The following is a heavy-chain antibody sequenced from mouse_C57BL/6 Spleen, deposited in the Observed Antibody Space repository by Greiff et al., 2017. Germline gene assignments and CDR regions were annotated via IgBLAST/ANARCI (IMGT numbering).Heavy chain of an antibody. CDR1: GYTFTDYY. Sequence: EVQLQQSGPELVKPGASVKISCKASGYTFTDYYMNWVKQSPGKSLEWIGKINPNNGGTSYNQKFKGKATLTVDKSSSTAYMELRSLTSEDTAVYYCARLYYDGDGAYWGQGTLVTVSA. CDR3: ARLYYDGDGAY. J-gene: IGHJ3*01. CDR2: INPNNGGT. D-gene: IGHD2-4*01. V-gene: IGHV1-26*01.